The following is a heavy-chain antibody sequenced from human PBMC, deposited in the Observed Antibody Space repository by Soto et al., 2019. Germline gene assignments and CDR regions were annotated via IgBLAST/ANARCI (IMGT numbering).Heavy chain of an antibody. Sequence: EVQLLESGGGLVQPGGSLRLSCAASGFTFSSYAMSWVRQAPGKGLEWVSAISGSGGSTYYADSVKGRFTISRDNSKNTLYLQMNSMRAEDTAVYYCAKLYSSGWYVDYWGQGTLVTVSS. J-gene: IGHJ4*02. V-gene: IGHV3-23*01. CDR1: GFTFSSYA. CDR3: AKLYSSGWYVDY. CDR2: ISGSGGST. D-gene: IGHD6-19*01.